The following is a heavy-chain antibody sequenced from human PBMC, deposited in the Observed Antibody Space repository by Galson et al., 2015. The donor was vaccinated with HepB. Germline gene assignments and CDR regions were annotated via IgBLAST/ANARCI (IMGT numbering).Heavy chain of an antibody. CDR3: ARDSPYLDY. Sequence: SLRLSCAASGFTFSSYAMHWVRQAPGKGLEWVAVISYDGSNKYYADSVKGRFTISRDNSKNTLYLQMNSLRAEDTAVYYCARDSPYLDYWGQGTLVTVSS. CDR1: GFTFSSYA. J-gene: IGHJ4*02. V-gene: IGHV3-30-3*01. CDR2: ISYDGSNK.